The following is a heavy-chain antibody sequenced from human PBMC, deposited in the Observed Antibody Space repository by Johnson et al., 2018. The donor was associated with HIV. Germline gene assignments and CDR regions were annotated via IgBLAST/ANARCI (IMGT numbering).Heavy chain of an antibody. CDR3: ARSRQVGTPDAFDI. CDR1: GFTFGDYT. V-gene: IGHV3-30*04. CDR2: ISYDGRNK. J-gene: IGHJ3*02. D-gene: IGHD1-14*01. Sequence: ASGFTFGDYTMNWVRQAPGKGLEWVAVISYDGRNKYYADSVKGRFTISRDNSKNTLYLQMNSLRADDTAVYYCARSRQVGTPDAFDIWGQGTMVTVSS.